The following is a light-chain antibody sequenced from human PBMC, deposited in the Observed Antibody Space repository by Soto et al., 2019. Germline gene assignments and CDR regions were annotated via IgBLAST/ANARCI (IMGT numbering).Light chain of an antibody. CDR3: AAWDDILNGGV. CDR1: SSNIGAGYD. V-gene: IGLV1-40*01. Sequence: QSVLTQPPSVSGAPGQRVTISCTGSSSNIGAGYDVHWYQHRPGTAPKLLTHSNDHRPSGVADRFSGSKSGTSASLAISGLQSEDEADYYCAAWDDILNGGVFGGGTKVTVL. CDR2: SND. J-gene: IGLJ3*02.